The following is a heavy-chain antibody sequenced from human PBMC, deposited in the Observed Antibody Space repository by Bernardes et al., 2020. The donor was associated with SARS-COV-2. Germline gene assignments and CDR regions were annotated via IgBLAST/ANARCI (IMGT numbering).Heavy chain of an antibody. Sequence: SGTLSLTCTVSGGSIRSGNYYWTWVRQPAGEGLEWIGHFHTGGSTNYNPSLKSRVTISLDTSKNQFSLRLTSVTAADTAVYYCARDTDYYASVYFDFWGQGTLVTVSS. J-gene: IGHJ4*02. CDR3: ARDTDYYASVYFDF. CDR2: FHTGGST. D-gene: IGHD3-10*01. CDR1: GGSIRSGNYY. V-gene: IGHV4-61*09.